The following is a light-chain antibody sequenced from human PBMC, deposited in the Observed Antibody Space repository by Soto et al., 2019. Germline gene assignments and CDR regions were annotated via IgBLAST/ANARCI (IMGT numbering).Light chain of an antibody. CDR3: QQYNNRPPWT. CDR2: GAS. V-gene: IGKV3-15*01. CDR1: QSVSSN. J-gene: IGKJ1*01. Sequence: EIVMTQSPATLSVSPGERATLSCRASQSVSSNLAWYQQKPGQAPRLLIYGASTRATGIPARFSGSGSGTESTLTISSLQSEDFAVYYCQQYNNRPPWTFGQGTKVEIK.